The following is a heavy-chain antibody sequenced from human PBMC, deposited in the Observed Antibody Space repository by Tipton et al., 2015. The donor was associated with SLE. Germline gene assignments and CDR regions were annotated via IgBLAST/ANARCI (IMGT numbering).Heavy chain of an antibody. CDR2: IYYSGTT. Sequence: TLSLTCTVSGDSITNYYWNWIRQPPGKGLEWIGYIYYSGTTNFNPSLKSRVTISVDTSKNQFSLNLSSVTAADTAVYYCARQGAWGSNDYWGPGTLVTVSS. CDR1: GDSITNYY. D-gene: IGHD7-27*01. V-gene: IGHV4-59*01. CDR3: ARQGAWGSNDY. J-gene: IGHJ4*02.